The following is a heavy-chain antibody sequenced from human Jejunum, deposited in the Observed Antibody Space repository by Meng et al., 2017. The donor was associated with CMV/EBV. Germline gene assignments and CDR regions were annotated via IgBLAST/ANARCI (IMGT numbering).Heavy chain of an antibody. V-gene: IGHV1-69*05. CDR3: ARDQEGLNWFDP. Sequence: ASGGTFSRYAVSWVRQAPGQGLEWMGEIIPIFGTANYAQKFQGRVTITTDESTSTAYMELSSLRSEDTAVYYCARDQEGLNWFDPWGQGTLVTVSS. CDR2: IIPIFGTA. J-gene: IGHJ5*02. CDR1: GGTFSRYA.